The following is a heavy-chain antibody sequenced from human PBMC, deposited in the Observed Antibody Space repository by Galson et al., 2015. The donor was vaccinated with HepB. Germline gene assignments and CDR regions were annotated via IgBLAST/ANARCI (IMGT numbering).Heavy chain of an antibody. CDR2: ISSSSSYI. Sequence: SLRLSCAASGFTFSSYSMNWVRQAPGKGLEWVSSISSSSSYIYYADSVKGRFTISRDNAKNSLYLQMNSLRAEDTAVYYCARDREDGSGSYYNGDYWGQGTLVTVSS. V-gene: IGHV3-21*01. D-gene: IGHD3-10*01. CDR1: GFTFSSYS. CDR3: ARDREDGSGSYYNGDY. J-gene: IGHJ4*02.